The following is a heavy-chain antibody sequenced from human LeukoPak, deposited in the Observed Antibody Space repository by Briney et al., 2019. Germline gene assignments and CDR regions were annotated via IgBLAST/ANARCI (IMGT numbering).Heavy chain of an antibody. V-gene: IGHV4-4*09. CDR2: IYTSGGT. Sequence: SETLSLTCTVSGDSISSYYWSWIRQPPGKGLEWIGYIYTSGGTNYLPSLRGRVTILIDTSKNQFSLKLSSVAAADSAVYYCARLTRLSTSPDRYYLDYWGQGTLVTVSS. CDR3: ARLTRLSTSPDRYYLDY. CDR1: GDSISSYY. D-gene: IGHD6-6*01. J-gene: IGHJ4*02.